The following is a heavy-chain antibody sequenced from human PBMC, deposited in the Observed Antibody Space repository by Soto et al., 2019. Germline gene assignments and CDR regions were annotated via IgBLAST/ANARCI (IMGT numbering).Heavy chain of an antibody. D-gene: IGHD5-18*01. Sequence: QVQLVQSGAEVKKPESSVKVSCKAPGGTFRTYAIRWVRQAPVQGLEWMGGIIPMFGTANYAQRFQDRVTITADESTNTVYMELSSLRSEDTAVYFCASGIQLWLRRINNGYSGWGQGTLVTVSS. CDR2: IIPMFGTA. CDR1: GGTFRTYA. J-gene: IGHJ4*02. CDR3: ASGIQLWLRRINNGYSG. V-gene: IGHV1-69*12.